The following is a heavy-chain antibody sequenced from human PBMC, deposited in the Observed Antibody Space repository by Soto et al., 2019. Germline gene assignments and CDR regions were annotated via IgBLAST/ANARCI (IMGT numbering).Heavy chain of an antibody. CDR3: ARSRVPYDFDY. Sequence: PSETLSLTCTVSGGSISSYYWSWIRQPPGKGLEWIGYIYYSGSTNYNPSLKSRVTISVDTSKNQFSLKLSSVTAADTAVYYCARSRVPYDFDYWGQGTLVTASS. CDR2: IYYSGST. J-gene: IGHJ4*02. D-gene: IGHD3-16*01. CDR1: GGSISSYY. V-gene: IGHV4-59*01.